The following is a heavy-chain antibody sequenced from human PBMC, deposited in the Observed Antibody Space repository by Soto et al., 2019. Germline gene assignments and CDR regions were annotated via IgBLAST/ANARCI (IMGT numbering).Heavy chain of an antibody. CDR2: VNHSGEA. Sequence: SETLSLTCGVYGGSFRNYYWIWVRQPPGKGLEWIGEVNHSGEATYNPSLQSRVTISLDTTNNHFSLKMTSVTAADTAIYFCAREESFPRSWFDSWGQGTQVTFSS. CDR1: GGSFRNYY. J-gene: IGHJ5*01. CDR3: AREESFPRSWFDS. V-gene: IGHV4-34*01. D-gene: IGHD1-26*01.